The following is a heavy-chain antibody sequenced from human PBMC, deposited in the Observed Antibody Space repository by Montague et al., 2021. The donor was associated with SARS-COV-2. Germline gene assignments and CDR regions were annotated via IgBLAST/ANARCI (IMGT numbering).Heavy chain of an antibody. Sequence: SLRLSCAASGFTFSSYGMHWVRQAPGKGLEWVAVIWYGGSNKYYADSVKGRFTISRDNSKNTLYLQMNSSRAEDTAVYYCARDRVTMVRGVILYYYGMDVWGQGTTVTVSS. CDR2: IWYGGSNK. D-gene: IGHD3-10*01. CDR3: ARDRVTMVRGVILYYYGMDV. CDR1: GFTFSSYG. J-gene: IGHJ6*02. V-gene: IGHV3-33*01.